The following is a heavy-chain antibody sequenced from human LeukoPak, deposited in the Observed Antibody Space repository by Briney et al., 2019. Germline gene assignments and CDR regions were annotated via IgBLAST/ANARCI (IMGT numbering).Heavy chain of an antibody. CDR2: IYYSGST. Sequence: ASETLSLTCTVSGGSISTYYWSWIRQPPGKGLEWIGYIYYSGSTNYNPSLKSRVTISVDTSKNQFFLKLGSVTAADTAVYYCAREEALGSGSFDYWGQGTLVTVSS. CDR1: GGSISTYY. V-gene: IGHV4-59*01. D-gene: IGHD1-26*01. CDR3: AREEALGSGSFDY. J-gene: IGHJ4*02.